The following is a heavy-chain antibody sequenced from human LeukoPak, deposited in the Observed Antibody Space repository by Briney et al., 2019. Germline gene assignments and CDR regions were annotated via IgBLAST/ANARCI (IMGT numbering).Heavy chain of an antibody. CDR3: ARVSRGFNAFDI. Sequence: PSETLSLTCAVYGGSFSGYYWSWIRQPPGKGLEWIGEINHSGSTNYNPSLKSRVTISVDTSKNQFSLKLSSVTAADTAVYYCARVSRGFNAFDIWGQGTMVTVSS. CDR2: INHSGST. V-gene: IGHV4-34*01. CDR1: GGSFSGYY. J-gene: IGHJ3*02.